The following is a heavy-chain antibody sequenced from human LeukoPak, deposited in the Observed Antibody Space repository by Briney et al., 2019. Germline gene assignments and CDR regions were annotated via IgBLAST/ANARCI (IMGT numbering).Heavy chain of an antibody. CDR3: ARSRLHSDFVKVFDY. CDR2: INHSGST. V-gene: IGHV4-34*01. J-gene: IGHJ4*02. D-gene: IGHD4-11*01. CDR1: GGSFSGYY. Sequence: SETLSLTCAVYGGSFSGYYWSWIRQPPGKGLEWIGEINHSGSTSYNPSLKSRVTISVDTSKNQFSLKLSSVTAADTAVYYCARSRLHSDFVKVFDYWGQGTLVTVSS.